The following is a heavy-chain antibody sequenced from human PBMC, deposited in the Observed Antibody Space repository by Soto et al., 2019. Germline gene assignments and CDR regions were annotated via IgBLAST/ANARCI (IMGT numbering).Heavy chain of an antibody. J-gene: IGHJ4*02. CDR2: ISGSGGST. CDR1: GFTFSNYA. CDR3: ARQRLLDF. V-gene: IGHV3-23*01. Sequence: EVQLLESGGGLVQPGGYLRLSCAASGFTFSNYAMSWVRQAPGKGLEWVSVISGSGGSTYYADSVKGRFTISRDNSKNTLYLQMNSLRAEDTAVYYCARQRLLDFWGQGTLVTVSS. D-gene: IGHD5-18*01.